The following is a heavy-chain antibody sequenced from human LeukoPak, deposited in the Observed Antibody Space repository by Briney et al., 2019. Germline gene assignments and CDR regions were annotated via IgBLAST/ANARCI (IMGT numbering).Heavy chain of an antibody. V-gene: IGHV4-39*01. Sequence: PSETLSLTCTVSGGSISSSSYYWGWIRQPPGKGLEWIGGINHSGSPNYIPSLKNRVTISLDTSKNQFSLRLTSVTAADTAVYYCARQTGSGLFILPGGQGTLVTVSS. CDR2: INHSGSP. CDR1: GGSISSSSYY. CDR3: ARQTGSGLFILP. D-gene: IGHD3/OR15-3a*01. J-gene: IGHJ4*02.